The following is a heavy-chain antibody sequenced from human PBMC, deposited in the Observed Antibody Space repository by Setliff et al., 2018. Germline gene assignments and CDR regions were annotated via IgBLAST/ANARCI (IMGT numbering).Heavy chain of an antibody. CDR3: ARDHAYGSRFYYYYYGMDV. V-gene: IGHV3-7*01. D-gene: IGHD3-10*01. J-gene: IGHJ6*02. CDR2: IKQDGSEK. Sequence: PGGSLRLSCAASGFTFSSYWMSWVRQAPGKGMEWVANIKQDGSEKYYVDSVKGRFTISRDNAKNSLYLQMNSLRAKDTAVYYCARDHAYGSRFYYYYYGMDVWGQGTTVTVSS. CDR1: GFTFSSYW.